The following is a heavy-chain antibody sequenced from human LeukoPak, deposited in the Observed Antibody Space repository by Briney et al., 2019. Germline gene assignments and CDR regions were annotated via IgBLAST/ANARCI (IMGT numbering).Heavy chain of an antibody. D-gene: IGHD2-15*01. Sequence: GGSLRLSCAASGFTFSSYSTNWVRQAPGKGLEWVAVISYDGSNKYYADSVKGRFTISRDNSKNTLYLQMNSLRAEDTAVYYCARDLAYCSGGSCYGMDVWGKGTTVTVSS. V-gene: IGHV3-30*03. CDR2: ISYDGSNK. CDR1: GFTFSSYS. J-gene: IGHJ6*04. CDR3: ARDLAYCSGGSCYGMDV.